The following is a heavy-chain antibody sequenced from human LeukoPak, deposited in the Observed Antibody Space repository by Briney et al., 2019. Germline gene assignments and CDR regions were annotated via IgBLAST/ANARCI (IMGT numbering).Heavy chain of an antibody. CDR3: ARTVPAAIGRYYYGMDV. V-gene: IGHV4-31*03. Sequence: SQTLSLTCTVSGGSISSGGYYWSWIRQHPGKGLEWIGYIYYSGSTYYNPSLKSRVTISVDTSKNQFSLKLSSVTAADTAVYYCARTVPAAIGRYYYGMDVWGQGTTVTVPS. D-gene: IGHD2-2*02. CDR2: IYYSGST. CDR1: GGSISSGGYY. J-gene: IGHJ6*02.